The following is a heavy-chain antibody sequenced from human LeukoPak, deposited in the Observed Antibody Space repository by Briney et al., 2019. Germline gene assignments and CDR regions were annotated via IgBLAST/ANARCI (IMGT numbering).Heavy chain of an antibody. Sequence: PGGSLRLSCAASGFTFSSYWMHWVRQVPNQGLMWVSRINSDEAISEYVDSVNGRFTISRDNAKNPLYLQMNSLRAEDTAGYFCLYGGYFQHWGQGTLVTVSS. CDR3: LYGGYFQH. D-gene: IGHD3-16*01. J-gene: IGHJ1*01. V-gene: IGHV3-74*01. CDR1: GFTFSSYW. CDR2: INSDEAIS.